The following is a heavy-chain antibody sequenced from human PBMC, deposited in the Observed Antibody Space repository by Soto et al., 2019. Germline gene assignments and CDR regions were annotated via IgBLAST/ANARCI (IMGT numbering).Heavy chain of an antibody. J-gene: IGHJ4*02. CDR3: AKSPRLLWFGELFHDS. D-gene: IGHD3-10*01. CDR1: GFTFSRYA. Sequence: GGSLRLSCAASGFTFSRYAMSWVRQSPGKGLEWVSAISGSGGSTYYADSVKGRFTISRDNSKNTLYLQMNSLRAEDTAVYYCAKSPRLLWFGELFHDSWGQGTLVTVSS. CDR2: ISGSGGST. V-gene: IGHV3-23*01.